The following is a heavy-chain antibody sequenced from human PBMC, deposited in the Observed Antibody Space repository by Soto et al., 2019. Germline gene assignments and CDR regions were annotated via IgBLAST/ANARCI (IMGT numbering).Heavy chain of an antibody. CDR2: IYYRGST. J-gene: IGHJ4*02. D-gene: IGHD4-17*01. CDR1: GGSISSSSYY. V-gene: IGHV4-39*01. Sequence: QLQLQESGPGLVKPSETLSLTCTVSGGSISSSSYYWGWIRQPPGKGLEWIGNIYYRGSTYYNPSLKSRVIISVDTSKNQFYLKLNSLTAADTAVYYCARLRDYGDFLDYWGQGTLVTVSS. CDR3: ARLRDYGDFLDY.